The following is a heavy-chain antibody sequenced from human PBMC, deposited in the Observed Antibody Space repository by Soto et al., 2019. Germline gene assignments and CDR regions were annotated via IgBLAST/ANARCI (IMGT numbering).Heavy chain of an antibody. CDR1: GGSFSGYY. CDR2: INHSGST. Sequence: PSETLSLTCAVYGGSFSGYYWSWIRQPPGKGLEWIGEINHSGSTNYNPSLKSRVTISVDTSKNQFSLKLSSVTAADTAVYYCARVASVGPHRYYDSSGYYLSRQTMDFDYWGQGTLVTVS. CDR3: ARVASVGPHRYYDSSGYYLSRQTMDFDY. J-gene: IGHJ4*02. V-gene: IGHV4-34*01. D-gene: IGHD3-22*01.